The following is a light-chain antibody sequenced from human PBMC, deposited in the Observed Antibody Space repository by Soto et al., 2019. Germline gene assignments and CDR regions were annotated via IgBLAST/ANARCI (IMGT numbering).Light chain of an antibody. J-gene: IGLJ2*01. CDR3: QTWGTGIQV. V-gene: IGLV4-69*01. CDR1: SGHSSYA. CDR2: VNSDGSH. Sequence: QLVVTQSPSASASLGASVKLTCTLSSGHSSYAIAWHQQQPEKGPRYLMKVNSDGSHSKGDGIPDRFSGSSSGAERYLTISSLQSEDEADYYCQTWGTGIQVFGGVTKLTVL.